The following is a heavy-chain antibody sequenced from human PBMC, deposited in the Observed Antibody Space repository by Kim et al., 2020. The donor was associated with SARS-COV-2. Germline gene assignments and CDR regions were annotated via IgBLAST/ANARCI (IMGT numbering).Heavy chain of an antibody. CDR1: GYTFTSYY. D-gene: IGHD4-17*01. V-gene: IGHV1-46*01. J-gene: IGHJ4*02. CDR3: ARAPHPTAAETYFDY. CDR2: INPSGGST. Sequence: ASVKVSCKASGYTFTSYYMHWVRQAPGQGLEWMGIINPSGGSTSYAQKFQGRVTMTRDTSTSTVYMELSSLRSEDTAVYYCARAPHPTAAETYFDYWGQGTLVTVSS.